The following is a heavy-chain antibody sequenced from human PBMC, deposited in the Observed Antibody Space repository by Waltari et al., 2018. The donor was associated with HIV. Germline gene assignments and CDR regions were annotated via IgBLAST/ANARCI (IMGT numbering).Heavy chain of an antibody. CDR3: ARGIPAGRYETLTGQDY. D-gene: IGHD3-9*01. J-gene: IGHJ4*02. V-gene: IGHV1-8*01. Sequence: QVQLVQSGAEVKTPGASVKVSCKASGYTFTSYDINWVRQATGQGLGWMGWRNPKMGNTGYSQEFQGRVTMTRNASITTAYMWLSSLRSEDTAVYFCARGIPAGRYETLTGQDYWGQGTLVTVSS. CDR2: RNPKMGNT. CDR1: GYTFTSYD.